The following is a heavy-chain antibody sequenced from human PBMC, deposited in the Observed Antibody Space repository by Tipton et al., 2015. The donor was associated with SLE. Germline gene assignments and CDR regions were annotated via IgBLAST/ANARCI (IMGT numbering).Heavy chain of an antibody. V-gene: IGHV4-61*09. CDR3: ARSGDWFDP. CDR1: GGSISSGSYY. CDR2: IYTSGST. Sequence: TLSLTCTVSGGSISSGSYYWSWIRQPAGKGLEWIGYIYTSGSTNYNPSLKSRVTISVDTSKNQFSLKLSSVTAADTAVYYCARSGDWFDPWGQGTLVTVSS. D-gene: IGHD3-10*01. J-gene: IGHJ5*02.